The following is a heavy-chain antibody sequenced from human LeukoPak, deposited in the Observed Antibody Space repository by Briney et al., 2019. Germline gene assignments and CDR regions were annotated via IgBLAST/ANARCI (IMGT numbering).Heavy chain of an antibody. CDR3: ARDRPYTGGWRGFDY. CDR1: GGTFSRYA. V-gene: IGHV1-69*13. D-gene: IGHD6-19*01. J-gene: IGHJ4*02. Sequence: SVTVSCKASGGTFSRYAISWVRQAPGQGLEWMGGIIPMFGIANYAQKFQGRVTITADESTSTAYMELSSLRSEDTAVYYCARDRPYTGGWRGFDYWGQGTLVTVSS. CDR2: IIPMFGIA.